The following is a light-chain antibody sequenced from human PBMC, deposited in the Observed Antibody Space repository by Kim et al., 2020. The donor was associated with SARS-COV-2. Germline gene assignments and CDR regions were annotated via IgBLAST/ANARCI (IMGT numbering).Light chain of an antibody. Sequence: QAVVTQEPSLTVSPGGTVTLTCASSTGAVTNGHYPYWFQQKPGQAPRTLIYDTSNKHSWTPARFSGSLLGGKAALTLSGAQSEDEADYYCMFSYSGAWVFGGGTQLTVL. V-gene: IGLV7-46*01. J-gene: IGLJ3*02. CDR2: DTS. CDR3: MFSYSGAWV. CDR1: TGAVTNGHY.